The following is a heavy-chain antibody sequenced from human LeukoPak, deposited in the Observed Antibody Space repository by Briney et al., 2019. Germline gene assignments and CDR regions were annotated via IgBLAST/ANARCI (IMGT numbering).Heavy chain of an antibody. CDR2: MNPKSGSA. CDR3: ARSLELSGYNMWFDP. CDR1: GFPFINYD. V-gene: IGHV1-8*01. D-gene: IGHD3-3*01. Sequence: GASVKVSCKASGFPFINYDIYWMRQATAQGIEWMGWMNPKSGSAGYAQKFHGRLTMTTNTSITTAYMELSSLRSEDTAIYYFARSLELSGYNMWFDPWGQGTLVTVSS. J-gene: IGHJ5*02.